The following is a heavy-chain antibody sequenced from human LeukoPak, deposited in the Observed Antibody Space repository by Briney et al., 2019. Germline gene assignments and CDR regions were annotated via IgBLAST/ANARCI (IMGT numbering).Heavy chain of an antibody. CDR1: GGSISSSNW. CDR3: ARAPSGYDAHFDY. Sequence: SETLSLTCAVSGGSISSSNWWSWVRQPPGKGLEWIGEIYHSGSTNYNPSLKSRVTISVDTSKNQFSLKLSSVTAADTAVYYCARAPSGYDAHFDYWGQGTLVTVSS. J-gene: IGHJ4*02. CDR2: IYHSGST. D-gene: IGHD5-12*01. V-gene: IGHV4-4*02.